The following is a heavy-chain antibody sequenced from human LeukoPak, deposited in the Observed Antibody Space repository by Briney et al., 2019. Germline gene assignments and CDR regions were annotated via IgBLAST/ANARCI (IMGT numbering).Heavy chain of an antibody. Sequence: PSETLSLTCTVSGGSISSSSYYWGWIRQPPGKGLEWIGSIYYSGSTYYNPSLKSRVTISVDTSKNQFSLKLSSVTAADTAVYYCARDYQEDIVVVPAAKTWFDPWGQGTLVTVSS. D-gene: IGHD2-2*01. J-gene: IGHJ5*02. V-gene: IGHV4-39*02. CDR1: GGSISSSSYY. CDR3: ARDYQEDIVVVPAAKTWFDP. CDR2: IYYSGST.